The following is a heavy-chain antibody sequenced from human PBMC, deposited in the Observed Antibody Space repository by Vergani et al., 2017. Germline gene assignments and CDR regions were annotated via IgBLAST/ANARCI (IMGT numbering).Heavy chain of an antibody. J-gene: IGHJ6*02. CDR1: GYTFSDYY. D-gene: IGHD2-2*01. CDR2: MNPDDGDT. CDR3: ARDDARDQLLRWGMDV. V-gene: IGHV1-2*02. Sequence: QVQLVQSGAELKKPGASVRVSCKASGYTFSDYYIHWVRQAPGQGPEWLGWMNPDDGDTMYAGTFKGRVTMTRVTSLSTGYMDLTRLTSDDTAVYYCARDDARDQLLRWGMDVWGQGTTVTVSS.